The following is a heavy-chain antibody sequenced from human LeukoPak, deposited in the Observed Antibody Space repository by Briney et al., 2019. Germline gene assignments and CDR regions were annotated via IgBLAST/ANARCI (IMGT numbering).Heavy chain of an antibody. J-gene: IGHJ4*02. Sequence: PGGSLRLSCAASGFIFGTYAMYWVRQSSRKGPEWVSAISPDGRRTYYADSVKGRFTISRDNSKNTLYLQLNNLRTEDTAIYYCAKEGGIVVAGDHWGQGTLVTVSS. CDR2: ISPDGRRT. CDR3: AKEGGIVVAGDH. D-gene: IGHD1-26*01. V-gene: IGHV3-23*01. CDR1: GFIFGTYA.